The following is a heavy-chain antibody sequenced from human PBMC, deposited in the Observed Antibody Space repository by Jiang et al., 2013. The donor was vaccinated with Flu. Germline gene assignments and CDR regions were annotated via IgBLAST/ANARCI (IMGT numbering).Heavy chain of an antibody. Sequence: GLVKPSETLSLTCTVSGGSISSYYWSWIRQPPGKGLEWIGYIYYSGSTNYNPSLKSRVTISVDTSKNQFSLKLSSVTAADTAVYYCARGLEPPDYYDSSGYHDAFDIWGQGTMVTVSS. CDR1: GGSISSYY. CDR2: IYYSGST. CDR3: ARGLEPPDYYDSSGYHDAFDI. V-gene: IGHV4-59*01. D-gene: IGHD3-22*01. J-gene: IGHJ3*02.